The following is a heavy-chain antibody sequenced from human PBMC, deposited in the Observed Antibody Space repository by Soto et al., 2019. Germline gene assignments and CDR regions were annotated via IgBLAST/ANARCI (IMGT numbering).Heavy chain of an antibody. CDR3: ASRGGSGVWFDP. D-gene: IGHD2-15*01. CDR1: GGTFSSYA. V-gene: IGHV1-69*13. J-gene: IGHJ5*02. Sequence: ASVKVSCKVSGGTFSSYAISWVRQAPGQGLEWMGGIIPIFGTANYAQKFQGRVTITADESTSTAYMELSSLRSEDTAVYYCASRGGSGVWFDPWGQGTLVTVSS. CDR2: IIPIFGTA.